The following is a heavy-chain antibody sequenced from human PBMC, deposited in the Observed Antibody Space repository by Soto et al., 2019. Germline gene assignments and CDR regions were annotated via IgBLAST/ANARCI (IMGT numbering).Heavy chain of an antibody. Sequence: EVQLVESGGGLVKPGGSLRLSCAASGFTFTNAWMYWVRQAPGKGLEWVGRIKSKSSGGTIDYAAPLKGRFTISRDDSENTLYLQMNNLETEDTALYYCTTRLTVAGALDVWGLGTMVTVSS. V-gene: IGHV3-15*01. J-gene: IGHJ3*01. CDR2: IKSKSSGGTI. CDR3: TTRLTVAGALDV. D-gene: IGHD6-19*01. CDR1: GFTFTNAW.